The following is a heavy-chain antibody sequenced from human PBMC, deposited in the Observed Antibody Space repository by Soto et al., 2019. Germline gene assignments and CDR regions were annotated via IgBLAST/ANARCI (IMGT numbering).Heavy chain of an antibody. V-gene: IGHV3-7*05. J-gene: IGHJ4*02. CDR1: GFSFSDYW. D-gene: IGHD5-12*01. Sequence: PGGSLRLSCAASGFSFSDYWMTWVRQAPGKGLEWVANIKKDGSETHYVDSVKGRFTISRDNAKNSLYLQMDSLRAEDTAFYYCARDLFYGGFPWFFDFWGQGALVTVSS. CDR3: ARDLFYGGFPWFFDF. CDR2: IKKDGSET.